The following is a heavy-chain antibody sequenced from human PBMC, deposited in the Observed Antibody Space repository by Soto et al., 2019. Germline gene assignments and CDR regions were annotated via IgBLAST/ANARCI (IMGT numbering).Heavy chain of an antibody. CDR2: ISYDGSNK. D-gene: IGHD1-7*01. Sequence: QVQLVESGGGLVQPGRSLRLSCAASGFTFSSYAMNWVRQAPGKGLEWVAVISYDGSNKYYADSVKGRFTISRDNSKNTLYLQMNRLRAEDTAVYYCARGRMYNWKYKYGMDVWGQGTTVTVS. V-gene: IGHV3-30-3*01. CDR1: GFTFSSYA. CDR3: ARGRMYNWKYKYGMDV. J-gene: IGHJ6*02.